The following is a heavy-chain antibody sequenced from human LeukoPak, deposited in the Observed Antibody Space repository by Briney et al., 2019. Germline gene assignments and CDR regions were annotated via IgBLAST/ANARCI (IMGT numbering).Heavy chain of an antibody. CDR2: INPKNAAT. J-gene: IGHJ4*02. CDR3: ARTLYIAAAPGGFDY. CDR1: GYTFTSYG. V-gene: IGHV1-18*01. D-gene: IGHD6-13*01. Sequence: ASVKVSCKASGYTFTSYGISWVRQAPGQGLEWMGWINPKNAATNYAQKFQGRVTMTRDTSTGTAYMELNTLRYDDTAVYYCARTLYIAAAPGGFDYWGQGTLVTVSS.